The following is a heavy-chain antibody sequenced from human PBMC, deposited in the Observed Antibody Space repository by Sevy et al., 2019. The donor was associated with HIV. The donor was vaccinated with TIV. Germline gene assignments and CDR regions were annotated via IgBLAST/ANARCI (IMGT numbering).Heavy chain of an antibody. CDR2: FDRTDIT. CDR1: GFTLSSYT. J-gene: IGHJ4*02. D-gene: IGHD1-26*01. CDR3: VRDGRAIASQFDY. V-gene: IGHV3-48*02. Sequence: GGSLRLSCEASGFTLSSYTMNWVRQSPEKGLEWVATFDRTDITHYADSVKGRFIISIDTAKNSLFLQMNSLRDDDTAMYFCVRDGRAIASQFDYWGRGTLVTVSS.